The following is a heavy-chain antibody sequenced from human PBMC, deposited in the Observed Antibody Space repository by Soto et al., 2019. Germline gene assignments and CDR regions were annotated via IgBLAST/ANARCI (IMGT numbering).Heavy chain of an antibody. Sequence: SETLSLTCTVTGGSTSSYYWSWLRQPPGKGLEWIGYNSYSGSTDYNPSLKSRVTISVDTSKYQFSLKLSSATAADTAVYYCARHVASYSSHFWGQETLVTVPS. V-gene: IGHV4-59*08. J-gene: IGHJ4*02. CDR1: GGSTSSYY. D-gene: IGHD1-26*01. CDR2: NSYSGST. CDR3: ARHVASYSSHF.